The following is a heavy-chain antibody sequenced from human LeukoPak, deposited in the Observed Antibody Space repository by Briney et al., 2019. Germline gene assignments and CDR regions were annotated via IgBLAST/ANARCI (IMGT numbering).Heavy chain of an antibody. CDR2: ISGSGGST. CDR1: GFTFSSYA. V-gene: IGHV3-23*01. J-gene: IGHJ4*02. D-gene: IGHD3-22*01. CDR3: ARGPLLDSSGYPIDY. Sequence: GGSLRLSCAASGFTFSSYAMSWVRQAPGKGLEWVSAISGSGGSTYYADSVKGRFTISRDNSKNTLYLQMNSLRAEDTAVYYCARGPLLDSSGYPIDYWGQGTLVTVSS.